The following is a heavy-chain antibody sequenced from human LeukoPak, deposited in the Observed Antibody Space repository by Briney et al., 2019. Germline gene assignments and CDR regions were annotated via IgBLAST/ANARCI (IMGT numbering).Heavy chain of an antibody. J-gene: IGHJ3*02. CDR2: IRAYNGNT. CDR1: GHTFTSYG. Sequence: SVKVSCKASGHTFTSYGISWVRQAPGQGLEWMGWIRAYNGNTNYAQKIKGRVTMTTDTSTSTAYMDLRSLRSDDTAVYYCASWIVVDDAFDIWGQGTMVTVSS. D-gene: IGHD3-22*01. CDR3: ASWIVVDDAFDI. V-gene: IGHV1-18*01.